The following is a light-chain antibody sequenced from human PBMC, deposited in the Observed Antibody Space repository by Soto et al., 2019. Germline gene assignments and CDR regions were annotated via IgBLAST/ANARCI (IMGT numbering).Light chain of an antibody. V-gene: IGKV3-15*01. CDR3: QQYNSWPPIT. CDR1: QSVGIN. Sequence: EIVMTQSPDTLSVSPGERATLSCRASQSVGINLAWYQQKPGQAPRLLIYDTSTRATGIPARFSGSGSGTEFTLTISSLHSEDFAGYYCQQYNSWPPITFGQGTRLEIK. J-gene: IGKJ5*01. CDR2: DTS.